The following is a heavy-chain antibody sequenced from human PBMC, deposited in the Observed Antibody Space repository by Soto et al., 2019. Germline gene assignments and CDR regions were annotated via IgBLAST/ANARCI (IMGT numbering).Heavy chain of an antibody. CDR1: GGPISGYY. CDR3: ARDYCPGGVCYTIFDY. D-gene: IGHD2-8*02. Sequence: SETLSLTCSVSGGPISGYYWSWIRQPPGKGLEWIGEIYYSGNTDYNPALKSRATISIDTSKNHLSLKLSSVTAADTAVYYCARDYCPGGVCYTIFDYWGQGTLVTVSS. J-gene: IGHJ4*02. CDR2: IYYSGNT. V-gene: IGHV4-59*01.